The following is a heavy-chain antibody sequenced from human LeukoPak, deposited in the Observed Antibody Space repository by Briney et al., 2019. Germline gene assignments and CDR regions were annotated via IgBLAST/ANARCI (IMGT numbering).Heavy chain of an antibody. J-gene: IGHJ4*02. D-gene: IGHD1-26*01. CDR2: ISLRGHT. CDR1: GGSISGTNW. CDR3: SRESGPFSPFGF. V-gene: IGHV4-4*02. Sequence: PSETLSLTCGVSGGSISGTNWWSWVRQPPGQGLEWIGEISLRGHTNYNPSLRSRLTMSLDESKNQVSLNLTSVTAADTAVYYCSRESGPFSPFGFWGQGTLVSVHS.